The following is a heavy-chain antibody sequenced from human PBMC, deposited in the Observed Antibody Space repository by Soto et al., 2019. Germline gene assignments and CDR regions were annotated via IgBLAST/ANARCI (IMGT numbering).Heavy chain of an antibody. CDR1: GGFVSSGSYY. CDR2: MSHSGGT. J-gene: IGHJ3*02. Sequence: VHLQQWGAGLLKPSETLSLTCAVYGGFVSSGSYYWSWIRQPPGKGLEWIGEMSHSGGTHFNPSLKSRVTTSVDTSKNQFSLKMSSVTAADTALYYCARVERGTATTVVDAFDIWGPGTMVTVSS. CDR3: ARVERGTATTVVDAFDI. V-gene: IGHV4-34*01. D-gene: IGHD1-1*01.